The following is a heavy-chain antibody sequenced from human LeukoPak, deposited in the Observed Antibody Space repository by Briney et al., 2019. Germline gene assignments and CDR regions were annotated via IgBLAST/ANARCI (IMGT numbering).Heavy chain of an antibody. CDR3: ARVRAAGREWLVPRDYYMDV. CDR1: GYTFTGYY. D-gene: IGHD6-19*01. Sequence: ASVKVSCKASGYTFTGYYMHWVRQAPGQGLEWMGWIYPNSGGTNYAQKFQGRVTMTRDTSISTAYMELSRLRSDDTAVYYCARVRAAGREWLVPRDYYMDVWGKGTTVTVSS. J-gene: IGHJ6*03. CDR2: IYPNSGGT. V-gene: IGHV1-2*02.